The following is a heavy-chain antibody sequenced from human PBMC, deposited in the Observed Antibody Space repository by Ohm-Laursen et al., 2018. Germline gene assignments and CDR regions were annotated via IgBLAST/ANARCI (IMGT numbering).Heavy chain of an antibody. V-gene: IGHV3-11*01. CDR3: ARENVGMDV. Sequence: SLRLSCAASGFTFSDYYMSWIRQAPGKGLEWVSYISSVGGVMYYADSVKGRFTISRDNPKNSLYLQMNSLRAEDTAVYYCARENVGMDVWGQGNTVTVSS. CDR1: GFTFSDYY. J-gene: IGHJ6*02. CDR2: ISSVGGVM.